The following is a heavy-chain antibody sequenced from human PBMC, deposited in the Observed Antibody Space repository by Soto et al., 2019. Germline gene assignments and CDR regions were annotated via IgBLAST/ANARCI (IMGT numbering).Heavy chain of an antibody. D-gene: IGHD2-21*01. CDR3: ARDNGGNSELDN. J-gene: IGHJ4*02. CDR1: GGSFRAGPFF. V-gene: IGHV4-31*03. Sequence: TLSLACTVSGGSFRAGPFFWAWIRQRPGKGLEWIGYIDYSGSTIYNPSLESRVTMSVDTSENQFSLKMTSVTAADTAVYFCARDNGGNSELDNWGPGTLVTVSS. CDR2: IDYSGST.